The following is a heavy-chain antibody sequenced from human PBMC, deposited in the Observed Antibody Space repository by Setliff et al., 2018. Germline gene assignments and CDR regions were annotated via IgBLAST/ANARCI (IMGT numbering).Heavy chain of an antibody. Sequence: ASVKVSCKSSGYTFTSYAMHWVRQAPGQRLEWMGWINAGNGNTKYSQKFQGRVTITRDTSASTAYMELSSLRSEDTAVYYCARDKLWLMGYYYYYYMDVWGKGTTVTVSS. J-gene: IGHJ6*03. D-gene: IGHD5-18*01. CDR3: ARDKLWLMGYYYYYYMDV. CDR1: GYTFTSYA. V-gene: IGHV1-3*01. CDR2: INAGNGNT.